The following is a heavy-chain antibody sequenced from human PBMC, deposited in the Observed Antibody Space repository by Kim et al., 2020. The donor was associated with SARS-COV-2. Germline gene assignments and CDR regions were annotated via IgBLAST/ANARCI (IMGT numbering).Heavy chain of an antibody. CDR3: ATVGYLEY. Sequence: GDKTFSADSVKGRFTISRDTFKNTLYLQMNSLRAADTAVYYCATVGYLEYWGQGTLVTVSS. V-gene: IGHV3-23*01. CDR2: GDKT. J-gene: IGHJ4*02.